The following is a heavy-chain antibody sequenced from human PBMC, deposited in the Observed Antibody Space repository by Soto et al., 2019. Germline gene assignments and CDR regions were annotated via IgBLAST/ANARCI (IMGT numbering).Heavy chain of an antibody. CDR3: ARDPPTYYDSSGYNWFDP. J-gene: IGHJ5*02. Sequence: GASVKVSCKASGGTFSSYAISWVRQAPGQGLEWMGGIIPIFGTANYAQKFQGRVTITADESTSTAYMELSSLRSEDTAVYYCARDPPTYYDSSGYNWFDPWGQGTLVTVPQ. V-gene: IGHV1-69*13. D-gene: IGHD3-22*01. CDR2: IIPIFGTA. CDR1: GGTFSSYA.